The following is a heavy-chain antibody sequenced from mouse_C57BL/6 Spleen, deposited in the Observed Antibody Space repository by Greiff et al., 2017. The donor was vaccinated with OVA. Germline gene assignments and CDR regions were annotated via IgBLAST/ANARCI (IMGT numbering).Heavy chain of an antibody. J-gene: IGHJ2*01. CDR3: AREGGDYDVDY. D-gene: IGHD2-4*01. Sequence: QVQLQQPGAELVRPGSSVKLSCKASGYTFTSYWMDWVKQRPGQGLEWIGNIYPSDSETHYNQKFKDKATLTVDKSSSTAYMQLSSLTSEDSAVYYCAREGGDYDVDYWGQGTTLTVSS. CDR2: IYPSDSET. V-gene: IGHV1-61*01. CDR1: GYTFTSYW.